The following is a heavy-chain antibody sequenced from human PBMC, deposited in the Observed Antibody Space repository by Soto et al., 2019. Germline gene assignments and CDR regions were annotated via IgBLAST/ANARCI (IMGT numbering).Heavy chain of an antibody. V-gene: IGHV3-21*01. CDR3: ARDNNFFDSGRGVDY. CDR2: ITSSSAYI. Sequence: EGQLVESGGGLVKPGGSLRLSCAASGFSFSSYSLSWVRQAPGKGLEWVSSITSSSAYIHYADSVKGRFTISRDNAKNSRYLQMNSLRAEDTAVYYCARDNNFFDSGRGVDYWGQGTLVTVSS. J-gene: IGHJ4*02. D-gene: IGHD3-10*01. CDR1: GFSFSSYS.